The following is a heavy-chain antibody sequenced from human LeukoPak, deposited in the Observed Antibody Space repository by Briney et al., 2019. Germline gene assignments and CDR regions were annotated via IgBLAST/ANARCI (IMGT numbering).Heavy chain of an antibody. Sequence: GGSLRLSCAASGFTFSDYSMNWVRQAPGKGLEWVSSIGRSSRHVYYAGSVKGRFTISRDNAKNSLYLQMNSLRAEDMAVYFCVRDLMGSGSTTAYLHHWGQGTLVTVSS. CDR3: VRDLMGSGSTTAYLHH. CDR1: GFTFSDYS. J-gene: IGHJ1*01. V-gene: IGHV3-21*01. CDR2: IGRSSRHV. D-gene: IGHD1-1*01.